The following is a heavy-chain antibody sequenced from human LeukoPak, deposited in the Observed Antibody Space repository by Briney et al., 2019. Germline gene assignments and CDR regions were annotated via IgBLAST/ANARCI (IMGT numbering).Heavy chain of an antibody. V-gene: IGHV3-15*01. Sequence: PGGSLRLSCAASGFTFSNLWMTWVRQAPGKGLEWVGRIKSRTDGGATDYAAPVKGRFTISRGDSKNTLYLQMNSLKTEDTAVYYCSTYTSGSVSYWGQGTLVTVSS. J-gene: IGHJ4*02. D-gene: IGHD6-19*01. CDR2: IKSRTDGGAT. CDR3: STYTSGSVSY. CDR1: GFTFSNLW.